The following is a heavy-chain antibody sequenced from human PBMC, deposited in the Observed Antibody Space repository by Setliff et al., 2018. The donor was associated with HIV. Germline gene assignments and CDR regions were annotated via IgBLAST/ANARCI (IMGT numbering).Heavy chain of an antibody. CDR1: GGSINSGDYY. J-gene: IGHJ4*02. Sequence: SETLSLTCTVSGGSINSGDYYWSWIRQHPGKGLEWIGYIYYSGTTYYNPSLNNRVTIPVDTSKNQFSLKVGTVTAADTAVYYCARVLSNGWSGGVDYWGQGTLVTVSS. V-gene: IGHV4-31*03. CDR3: ARVLSNGWSGGVDY. CDR2: IYYSGTT. D-gene: IGHD6-19*01.